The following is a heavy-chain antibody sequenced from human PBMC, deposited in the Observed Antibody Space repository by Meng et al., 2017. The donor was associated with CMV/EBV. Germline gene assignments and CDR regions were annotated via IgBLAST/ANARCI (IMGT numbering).Heavy chain of an antibody. CDR2: IKQDGSEK. CDR3: ARDSGRGYCSGGSCYNPD. Sequence: GESLKISCAASGFPFSPYTIHWVRQAPGKGLEWVANIKQDGSEKYYVDSVKGRFTISRDNAKNSLYLQMNSLRAEDTAVYYCARDSGRGYCSGGSCYNPDWGQGTTVTVSS. D-gene: IGHD2-15*01. V-gene: IGHV3-7*01. J-gene: IGHJ6*02. CDR1: GFPFSPYT.